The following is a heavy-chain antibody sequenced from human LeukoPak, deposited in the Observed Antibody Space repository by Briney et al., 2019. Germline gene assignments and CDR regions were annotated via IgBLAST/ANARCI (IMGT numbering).Heavy chain of an antibody. CDR1: GFTFSDYW. CDR2: INQNGGEK. V-gene: IGHV3-7*01. D-gene: IGHD6-13*01. Sequence: QSGGSLRLSCAVSGFTFSDYWMNWVRQAPGKGLEWVASINQNGGEKSYVDSVKGRFTISRDNPKNSLYLQMSSLRAEDTAVYYCARDGTAAGLYFDLWGQGTLVTVSS. J-gene: IGHJ4*01. CDR3: ARDGTAAGLYFDL.